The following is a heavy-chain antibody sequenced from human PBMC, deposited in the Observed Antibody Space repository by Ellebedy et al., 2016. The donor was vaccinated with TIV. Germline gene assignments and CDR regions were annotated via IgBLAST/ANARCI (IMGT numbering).Heavy chain of an antibody. D-gene: IGHD1-7*01. V-gene: IGHV3-30*03. CDR3: ARDGTAVGWNLGTE. Sequence: GESLKISCAASAFTFTASALHWVRQAPGKGLEWVALISSDGSNEYYANSVRGRFTISRDNSENTLFLQMDSLRPEDTAVYYCARDGTAVGWNLGTEWGQGTLVTVSS. CDR1: AFTFTASA. CDR2: ISSDGSNE. J-gene: IGHJ4*02.